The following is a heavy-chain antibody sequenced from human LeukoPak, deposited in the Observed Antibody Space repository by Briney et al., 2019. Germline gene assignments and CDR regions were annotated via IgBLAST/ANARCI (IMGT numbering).Heavy chain of an antibody. CDR1: GFPFSSHG. Sequence: GTLRLSCAASGFPFSSHGMSGVRQAPGKGLEWVSGIIGGGGSTYYADSVKGRFTISGDNSRNTLFLQMNSLRAEDTAVYYCSHGAMYQLDYWGQGTLVTVSS. CDR3: SHGAMYQLDY. V-gene: IGHV3-23*01. CDR2: IIGGGGST. D-gene: IGHD2-2*01. J-gene: IGHJ4*02.